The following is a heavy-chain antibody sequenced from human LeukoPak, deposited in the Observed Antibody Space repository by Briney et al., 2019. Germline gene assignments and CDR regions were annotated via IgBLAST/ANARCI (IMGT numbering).Heavy chain of an antibody. Sequence: SGTLSLTCAVSGGSISSSNWWTWVRQPPGKGLEWIGYIYYSGSTNYNPSLKSRVTISVDTSKNQFSLKLSSVTAADTAVYYCARIAAAGNWFDPWGQGTLVTVSS. CDR3: ARIAAAGNWFDP. V-gene: IGHV4-4*02. D-gene: IGHD6-13*01. CDR2: IYYSGST. J-gene: IGHJ5*02. CDR1: GGSISSSNW.